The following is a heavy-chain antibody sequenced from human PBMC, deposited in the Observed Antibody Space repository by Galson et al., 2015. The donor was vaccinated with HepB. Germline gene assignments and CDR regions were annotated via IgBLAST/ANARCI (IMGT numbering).Heavy chain of an antibody. CDR2: ISSSSSYI. CDR3: ARDSDYGDYPFDY. D-gene: IGHD4-17*01. Sequence: SLRLSCAASGFTFSSYSMNWVRQAPGKGLEWVSSISSSSSYIYYADSVKGRFTISRDNAKNSLYLQMNSLRAEDTAVYYCARDSDYGDYPFDYWGQGTLVTVSS. CDR1: GFTFSSYS. V-gene: IGHV3-21*01. J-gene: IGHJ4*02.